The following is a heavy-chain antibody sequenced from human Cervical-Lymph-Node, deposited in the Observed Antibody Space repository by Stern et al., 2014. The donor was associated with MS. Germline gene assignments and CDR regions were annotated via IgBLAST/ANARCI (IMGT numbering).Heavy chain of an antibody. Sequence: VQLVQSGAELIRPGESLKISCKGSGYKFSIDWIALVRQMPGKGMELMGIIYPGDSETRYSPSVQGHVTMSADKSTSTAYLQWSSLNASDTAMYFCARQTTAWASDVWGQGTLVTVSS. CDR2: IYPGDSET. CDR3: ARQTTAWASDV. CDR1: GYKFSIDW. V-gene: IGHV5-51*01. D-gene: IGHD1-14*01. J-gene: IGHJ4*02.